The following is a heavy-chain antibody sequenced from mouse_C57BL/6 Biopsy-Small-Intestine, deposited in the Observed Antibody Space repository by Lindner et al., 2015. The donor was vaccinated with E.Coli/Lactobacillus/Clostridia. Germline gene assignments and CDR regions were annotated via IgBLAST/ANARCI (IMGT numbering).Heavy chain of an antibody. J-gene: IGHJ4*01. CDR2: ISVYTDNT. CDR1: GYRFSDYG. CDR3: ARGVTTFGVVVQNDH. D-gene: IGHD2-12*01. V-gene: IGHV14-1*02. Sequence: SVKVSCKASGYRFSDYGITWVRQAPGQGLEWMGWISVYTDNTNYAPKFQDRVIMTTDTFTSTAYMELTSLKSDDTAVYYCARGVTTFGVVVQNDHWGQGTLVTVSS.